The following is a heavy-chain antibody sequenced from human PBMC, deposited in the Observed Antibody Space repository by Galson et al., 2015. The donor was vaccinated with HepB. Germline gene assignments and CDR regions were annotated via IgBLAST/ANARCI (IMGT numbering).Heavy chain of an antibody. CDR2: IWYDGSNK. Sequence: SLRLSCAASGFTFSSYGVHWVRQAPGKGLEWVAVIWYDGSNKYYADSVKGRFTISRDNSKNTLYLQMNSLRAEDTAVYYCARGGAYSNDNWFDPWGQGTLVTVSS. CDR1: GFTFSSYG. J-gene: IGHJ5*02. CDR3: ARGGAYSNDNWFDP. D-gene: IGHD4-11*01. V-gene: IGHV3-33*01.